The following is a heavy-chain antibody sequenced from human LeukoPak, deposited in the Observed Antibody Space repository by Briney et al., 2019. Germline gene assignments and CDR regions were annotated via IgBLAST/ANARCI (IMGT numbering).Heavy chain of an antibody. CDR1: GYSISTAYS. D-gene: IGHD2-15*01. V-gene: IGHV4-38-2*02. Sequence: SETLSLTCTVSGYSISTAYSWGWIRQPPGKGLEWIGSIYYSGSTYYNPSLKSRVTISADTSKNQFSLKLSSVTAADTAVYYCASYCSGGSCPIDYWGQGTLVIVSS. CDR3: ASYCSGGSCPIDY. J-gene: IGHJ4*02. CDR2: IYYSGST.